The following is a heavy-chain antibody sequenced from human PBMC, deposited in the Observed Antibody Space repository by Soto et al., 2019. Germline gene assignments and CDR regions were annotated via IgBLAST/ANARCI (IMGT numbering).Heavy chain of an antibody. CDR3: ARFSYSSSWYYYYGMDV. Sequence: GGSLRLSCAASGFTVSSNYMSWIRQAPGKGLEWVSYFSGTSSYTNYADSVKGRFTISRDNAKKSLYLQMNSLRAEDTAIYYCARFSYSSSWYYYYGMDVWGQGTTVTVSS. J-gene: IGHJ6*02. CDR1: GFTVSSNY. V-gene: IGHV3-11*03. D-gene: IGHD6-13*01. CDR2: FSGTSSYT.